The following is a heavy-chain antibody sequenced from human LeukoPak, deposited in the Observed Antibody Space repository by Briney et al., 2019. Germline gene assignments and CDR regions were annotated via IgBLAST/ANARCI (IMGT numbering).Heavy chain of an antibody. CDR1: GGSISSSSYY. D-gene: IGHD2-15*01. CDR3: ARNFPGVGCSGGSCYDY. J-gene: IGHJ4*02. V-gene: IGHV4-39*07. CDR2: IYYSGTT. Sequence: SETLSLTCTVSGGSISSSSYYWGWIRQPPGKGLEWIGSIYYSGTTYYNPSLKSRVTISIDTSKNQFSLKLTSVTAADTAVYFCARNFPGVGCSGGSCYDYWGQGTLVTVSS.